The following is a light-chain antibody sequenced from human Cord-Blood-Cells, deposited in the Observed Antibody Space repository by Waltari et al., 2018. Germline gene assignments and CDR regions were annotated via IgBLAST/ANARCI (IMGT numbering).Light chain of an antibody. V-gene: IGLV3-21*04. CDR2: YHS. Sequence: SYVLTQPPSVSVAPGKTARITCGGNNIGIKSVHWYQQKPGQAPVLFIYYHSHRPSGITERFYGSNAGNTATLTISRVEAGDEADYYCQVWDSSSEVFGGGTKLTVL. CDR1: NIGIKS. CDR3: QVWDSSSEV. J-gene: IGLJ2*01.